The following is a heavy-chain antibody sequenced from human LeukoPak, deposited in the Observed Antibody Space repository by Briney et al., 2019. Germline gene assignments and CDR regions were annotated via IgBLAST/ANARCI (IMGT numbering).Heavy chain of an antibody. V-gene: IGHV4-34*01. CDR2: INHSGST. D-gene: IGHD3-22*01. Sequence: SETLSLTCAVYGGSFSGYYWSWIRQPPGKGLEWIGEINHSGSTNYNPSLKSRVTISVDTSKNQFSLKLSSVTAADTAVYYCARGDSSGYYFPHYDYWGQGTLVTVSS. J-gene: IGHJ4*02. CDR1: GGSFSGYY. CDR3: ARGDSSGYYFPHYDY.